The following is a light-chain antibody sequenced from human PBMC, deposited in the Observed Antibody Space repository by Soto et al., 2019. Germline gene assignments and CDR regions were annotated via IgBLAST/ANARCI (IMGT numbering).Light chain of an antibody. V-gene: IGKV1-5*01. J-gene: IGKJ1*01. CDR1: QSVSVW. CDR3: QQYNDWPRS. CDR2: DAF. Sequence: DIQMTQSPSTLSASVGDRVSISCRASQSVSVWVAWYQQKPGAAPKLLIYDAFTVDTGVPSRFSGSGSGTEFTLTINSLQPEDFATYYCQQYNDWPRSFGQGTKVDIK.